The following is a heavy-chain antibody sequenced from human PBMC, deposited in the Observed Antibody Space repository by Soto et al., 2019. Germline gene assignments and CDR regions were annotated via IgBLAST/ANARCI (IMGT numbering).Heavy chain of an antibody. CDR2: INPSGGST. CDR3: ATGSSSWYSDY. CDR1: GYTFTSYY. Sequence: GASVKVSCKASGYTFTSYYMHWVRQAPGQGLEWMGIINPSGGSTSYAQKFQGRVTMTRDTSTGTVYMELSSLRSEDTAVYYCATGSSSWYSDYWGQGTLVTVSS. V-gene: IGHV1-46*01. J-gene: IGHJ4*02. D-gene: IGHD6-13*01.